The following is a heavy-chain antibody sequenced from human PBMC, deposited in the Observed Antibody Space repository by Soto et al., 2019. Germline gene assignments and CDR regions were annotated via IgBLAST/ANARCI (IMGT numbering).Heavy chain of an antibody. J-gene: IGHJ5*02. CDR3: ARARPSYYYDSSNWFDP. V-gene: IGHV4-31*03. CDR1: AGSISSGGYY. Sequence: QVQLQESGPGLVKPSQTLSLTCTVSAGSISSGGYYWSWIRQHPGKVLVWIGYIYYSGRTYYNPSLKSRVTISVDTSKNQFSLKLSSVTAADTAVYYCARARPSYYYDSSNWFDPWGQGTLVTVSS. CDR2: IYYSGRT. D-gene: IGHD3-22*01.